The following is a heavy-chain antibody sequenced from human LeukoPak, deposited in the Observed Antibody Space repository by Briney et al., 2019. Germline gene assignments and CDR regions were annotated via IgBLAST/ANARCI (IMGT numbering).Heavy chain of an antibody. V-gene: IGHV3-23*01. CDR1: GFTLTTYP. Sequence: GGSLRLSCEASGFTLTTYPMSCVRQAPGKGLEWVSTFSGSGGRTYYADSVKGRFTISRDNSKNTLSLQMNSLRAEDTAVYYCVKVTSSYNYFDYWGQGSLVTVSS. CDR2: FSGSGGRT. J-gene: IGHJ4*02. D-gene: IGHD2-2*01. CDR3: VKVTSSYNYFDY.